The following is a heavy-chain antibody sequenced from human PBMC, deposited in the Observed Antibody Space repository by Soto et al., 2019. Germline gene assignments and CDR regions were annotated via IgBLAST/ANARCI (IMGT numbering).Heavy chain of an antibody. D-gene: IGHD2-2*01. CDR1: GGTFSRYS. CDR3: AREDRDRETGLVPAAIDGMDV. J-gene: IGHJ6*02. V-gene: IGHV1-69*08. CDR2: IMPVFGIA. Sequence: QVQLVQSGAEVKKPGSSVKVSCKASGGTFSRYSFTWVRQAPGHGLEWMGRIMPVFGIASYAQKFQGRVTITADKSTSXAXMXXSSLRSEDTAVYYCAREDRDRETGLVPAAIDGMDVWGQGTTVTVSS.